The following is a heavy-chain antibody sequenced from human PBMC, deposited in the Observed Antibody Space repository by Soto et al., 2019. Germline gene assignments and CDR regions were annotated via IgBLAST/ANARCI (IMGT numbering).Heavy chain of an antibody. CDR2: IYDAGTT. CDR1: GASISRIGFL. Sequence: QVQLQESGPGLVKPSETLSLTCAVSGASISRIGFLWGWIRQPPGQGLEWIGSIYDAGTTFYNSSLKSRVTISADTSKNHFSLRLTSVTAADTAVYYCARRGSGHTFDYWGQGTLVTVSS. V-gene: IGHV4-39*01. CDR3: ARRGSGHTFDY. D-gene: IGHD3-10*01. J-gene: IGHJ4*02.